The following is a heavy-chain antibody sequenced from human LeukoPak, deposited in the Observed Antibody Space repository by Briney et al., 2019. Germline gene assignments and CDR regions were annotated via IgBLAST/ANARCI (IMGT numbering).Heavy chain of an antibody. Sequence: TGRSLRLSCAASGFTFSSYAMHWVRQAPGKGLEWVAVISYDGSNKYYADSVKGRFTISRDNSKNTLYLQMNSLRAEDTAVYYCARDLGGGTFDYWGQGTLVTVPS. CDR1: GFTFSSYA. CDR2: ISYDGSNK. J-gene: IGHJ4*02. CDR3: ARDLGGGTFDY. V-gene: IGHV3-30-3*01.